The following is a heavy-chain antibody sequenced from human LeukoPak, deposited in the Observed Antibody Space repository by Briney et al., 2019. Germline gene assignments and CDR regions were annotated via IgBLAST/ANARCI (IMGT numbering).Heavy chain of an antibody. V-gene: IGHV3-11*04. Sequence: TGGSLRLSCAASGFTFSDYYMSWIRQAPGKGLEWVSYISSSGSTIYYADSVKGRFTISRDNAKNSLYLLMNSLRVEDTAVYYCARTDCSAVSCNSRWGQGTLVTVSS. CDR2: ISSSGSTI. J-gene: IGHJ4*02. CDR1: GFTFSDYY. CDR3: ARTDCSAVSCNSR. D-gene: IGHD2-15*01.